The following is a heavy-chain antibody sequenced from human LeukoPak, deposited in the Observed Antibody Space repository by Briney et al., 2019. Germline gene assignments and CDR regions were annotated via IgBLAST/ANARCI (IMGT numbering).Heavy chain of an antibody. J-gene: IGHJ4*02. CDR2: INPNSGGT. CDR1: GYTFTGYY. Sequence: APVKVSCKASGYTFTGYYMHWVRQAPGQGLEWMGWINPNSGGTNYAQKLQGRVTMTTDTSTSTAYMELRSLRSDDTAVYYCARGRSSSWDFDYWGQGTLVTVSS. CDR3: ARGRSSSWDFDY. V-gene: IGHV1-2*02. D-gene: IGHD6-13*01.